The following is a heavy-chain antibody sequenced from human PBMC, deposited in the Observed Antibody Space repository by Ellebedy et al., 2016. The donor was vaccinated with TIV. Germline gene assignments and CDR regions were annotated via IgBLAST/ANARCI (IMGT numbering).Heavy chain of an antibody. V-gene: IGHV3-15*01. CDR2: IKSKTNGGTT. J-gene: IGHJ3*02. CDR3: TTEGLVSYDAFDI. CDR1: GFMFSGYG. Sequence: GGSLRLSCAASGFMFSGYGMHWVRQAPGKGLEWVGRIKSKTNGGTTDYAAPVKGRISISRDDSKNTLYLQIKSLKTEDTAVYYCTTEGLVSYDAFDIWGQGTMVTVSS. D-gene: IGHD3/OR15-3a*01.